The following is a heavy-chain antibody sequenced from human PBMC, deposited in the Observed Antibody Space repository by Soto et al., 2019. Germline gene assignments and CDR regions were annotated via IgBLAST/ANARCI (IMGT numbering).Heavy chain of an antibody. J-gene: IGHJ1*01. CDR3: ANSYRRRYDSSGYYSGAEYFQH. Sequence: SGPTLVKPTQTLTLTCTFSGFSLSTSGVGVGWIRQPPGKALEWLALIYWNDDKRYSPSLKSRLTITKDTSKNQVVLTMTNMDPVETATYYCANSYRRRYDSSGYYSGAEYFQHWGQGTLVTVSS. D-gene: IGHD3-22*01. V-gene: IGHV2-5*01. CDR2: IYWNDDK. CDR1: GFSLSTSGVG.